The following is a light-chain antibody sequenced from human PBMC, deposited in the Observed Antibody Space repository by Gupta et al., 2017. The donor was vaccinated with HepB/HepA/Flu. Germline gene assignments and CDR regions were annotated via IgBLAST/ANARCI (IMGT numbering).Light chain of an antibody. CDR3: AAWDDSLNGLV. CDR1: SSNIGSNT. V-gene: IGLV1-44*01. J-gene: IGLJ2*01. Sequence: QSVLTQPPSASATPGQRVTISCSGSSSNIGSNTVNWYQQLPGTAPKLLIYSNNRRPSGVPDRFSGSKSGTSASLAISGLQSEDEADYYGAAWDDSLNGLVFGGGTKLTVL. CDR2: SNN.